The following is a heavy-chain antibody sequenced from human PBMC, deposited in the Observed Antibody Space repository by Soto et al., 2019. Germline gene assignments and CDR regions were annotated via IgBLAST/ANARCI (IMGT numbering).Heavy chain of an antibody. V-gene: IGHV3-30*18. CDR2: ISYDGSNK. CDR3: AKDWRTVSSIAARRSDYYYYGMDV. J-gene: IGHJ6*02. Sequence: GGSLRLSCAASGFTFSSYGMHWVRQAPGKGLEWVAVISYDGSNKYYADSVKGRFTISRDNSKNTLYLQMNSLRAEDTAVYYCAKDWRTVSSIAARRSDYYYYGMDVWGQGTTVTVSS. CDR1: GFTFSSYG. D-gene: IGHD6-6*01.